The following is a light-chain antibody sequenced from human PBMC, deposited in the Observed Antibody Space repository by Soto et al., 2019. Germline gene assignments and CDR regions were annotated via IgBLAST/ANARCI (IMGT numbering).Light chain of an antibody. CDR1: SSDVGSYNR. CDR3: SSYTSSSTVV. Sequence: QSALTQPPSVSGSPGQSVTISCTGTSSDVGSYNRVSWYQQPPGTAPKLMIYEVSNRPSGVPDRFSGSKSGNTASLTISGLQAEDVADYYCSSYTSSSTVVFGGGPKLTVL. V-gene: IGLV2-18*02. J-gene: IGLJ2*01. CDR2: EVS.